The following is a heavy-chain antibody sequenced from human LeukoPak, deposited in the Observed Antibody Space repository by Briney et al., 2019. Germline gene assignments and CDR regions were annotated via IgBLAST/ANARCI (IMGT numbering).Heavy chain of an antibody. CDR2: IYYSGST. CDR1: GGSISSSSYY. CDR3: ARLPSSYSSGWYY. Sequence: SETLSLTCTVSGGSISSSSYYWGWIRQPPGKGLEWIGSIYYSGSTYYNPSLKSRVTISVDTSKNQFSLKLSSVTAAGTAVYYCARLPSSYSSGWYYWGQGTLVTVSS. V-gene: IGHV4-39*01. D-gene: IGHD6-19*01. J-gene: IGHJ4*02.